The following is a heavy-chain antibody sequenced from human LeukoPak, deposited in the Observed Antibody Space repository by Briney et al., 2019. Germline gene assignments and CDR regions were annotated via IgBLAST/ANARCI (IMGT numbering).Heavy chain of an antibody. CDR3: ARGTLYYGSENYDY. D-gene: IGHD3-10*01. V-gene: IGHV3-48*03. J-gene: IGHJ4*02. CDR2: ISTSGSSI. Sequence: PGGSLRLYCAASGFPFSAYEMNWVRQAPGKGLEWVSYISTSGSSIYYADSVKGRFTISRDNAKNSLNLQMNSLRAEDTAVYYCARGTLYYGSENYDYWGQGTLVTVSS. CDR1: GFPFSAYE.